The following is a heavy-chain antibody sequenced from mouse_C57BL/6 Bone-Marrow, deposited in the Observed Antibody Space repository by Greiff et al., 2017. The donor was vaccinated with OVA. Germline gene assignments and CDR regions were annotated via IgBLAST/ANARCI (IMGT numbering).Heavy chain of an antibody. Sequence: EVQLQQSGPELVKPGASVKIPCKASGYTFTDYNMDWVKQSHGKSLEWIGDINPNNGGTIYNQKFKGKATLTVDKSSSTAYMELRSLTSEDTAVYYGVRYEGGVRRGFAYWGQGTLVTVSA. CDR3: VRYEGGVRRGFAY. D-gene: IGHD5-1*01. CDR2: INPNNGGT. J-gene: IGHJ3*01. V-gene: IGHV1-18*01. CDR1: GYTFTDYN.